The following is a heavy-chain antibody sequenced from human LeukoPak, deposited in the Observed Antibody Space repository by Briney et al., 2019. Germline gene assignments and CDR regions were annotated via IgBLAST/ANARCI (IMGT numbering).Heavy chain of an antibody. D-gene: IGHD4-11*01. CDR3: AREWQYQFDY. CDR2: VYHSGIT. Sequence: PSETLSLTCTVSGGSITNTNYYWAWIRQPPGEGLEWIGRVYHSGITYYTPSLKSRVSISVDTSENQFSLKVTSVTAADTAVYYCAREWQYQFDYWGQGSLVTVSS. V-gene: IGHV4-39*07. J-gene: IGHJ4*02. CDR1: GGSITNTNYY.